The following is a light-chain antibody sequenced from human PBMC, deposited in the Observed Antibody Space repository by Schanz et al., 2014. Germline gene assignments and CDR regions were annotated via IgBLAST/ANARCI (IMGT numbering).Light chain of an antibody. J-gene: IGKJ4*01. V-gene: IGKV1-5*01. Sequence: DILLTQSPSTLSASVGDRVTITCRAPFDISPWLAWYQQKPGKAPKLLLYNASSLESGVPSRFSGSESGTEFTLTISSLQPDDFATYYCQQYNSYSQLTFGGGTKVE. CDR3: QQYNSYSQLT. CDR2: NAS. CDR1: FDISPW.